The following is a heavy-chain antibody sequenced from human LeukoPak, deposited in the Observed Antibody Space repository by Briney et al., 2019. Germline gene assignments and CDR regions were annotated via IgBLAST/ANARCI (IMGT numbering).Heavy chain of an antibody. Sequence: SETLSLTSTVSGGSISSYYWSWIRQPPGKGLEWIGYIYYSGSTNYNPSLKSRVTISVDTSKNQFSLKLSSVTAADTAVYYCAATTYYFDYWGQGTLVTVSS. D-gene: IGHD1-7*01. CDR3: AATTYYFDY. CDR2: IYYSGST. CDR1: GGSISSYY. J-gene: IGHJ4*02. V-gene: IGHV4-59*01.